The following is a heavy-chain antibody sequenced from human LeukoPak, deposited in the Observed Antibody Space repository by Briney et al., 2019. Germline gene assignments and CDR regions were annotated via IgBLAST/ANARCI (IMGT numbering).Heavy chain of an antibody. CDR3: TRIFYYGTRGYYPDF. D-gene: IGHD3-22*01. V-gene: IGHV3-72*01. CDR2: SKNKDYAYST. CDR1: GFTFSDHH. J-gene: IGHJ4*02. Sequence: PRGSLRLSCAASGFTFSDHHMDWVRQAPGKGLEWIGRSKNKDYAYSTVYAASVKGRFTFSRDDPKNSLYLQMNSLTTEDTAVYYCTRIFYYGTRGYYPDFWGQGTLVAVSS.